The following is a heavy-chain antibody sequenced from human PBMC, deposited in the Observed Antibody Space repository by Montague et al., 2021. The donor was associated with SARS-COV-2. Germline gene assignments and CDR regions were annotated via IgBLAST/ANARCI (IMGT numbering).Heavy chain of an antibody. D-gene: IGHD2-2*01. CDR2: ISHSGST. Sequence: SETLSLTCTVYGGSLSGYYWSWIRQPPGEGLEWIAEISHSGSTSYNPSLKSRVTISVDTSKNQFSLKLSSVTAADTAVYYCARVPYRLHFVPRYYGMDVWGQGTTVTVSS. CDR3: ARVPYRLHFVPRYYGMDV. CDR1: GGSLSGYY. J-gene: IGHJ6*02. V-gene: IGHV4-34*01.